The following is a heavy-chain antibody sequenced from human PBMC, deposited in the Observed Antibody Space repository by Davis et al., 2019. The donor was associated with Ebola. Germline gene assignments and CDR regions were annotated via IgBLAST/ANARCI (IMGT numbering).Heavy chain of an antibody. Sequence: SVKVSCKASGGTFSSYAISWVRQAPGQGLEWMGGIIPIFGTANYAQKFQGRVTITADESTSTAYMELSSLRSEDTAVYYCARERYCSSTSCYLGDAFDIWGQGTMVTVSS. CDR1: GGTFSSYA. CDR2: IIPIFGTA. V-gene: IGHV1-69*13. CDR3: ARERYCSSTSCYLGDAFDI. D-gene: IGHD2-2*01. J-gene: IGHJ3*02.